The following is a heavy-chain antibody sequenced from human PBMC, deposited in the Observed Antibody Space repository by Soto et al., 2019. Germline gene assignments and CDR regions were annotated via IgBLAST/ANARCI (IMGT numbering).Heavy chain of an antibody. V-gene: IGHV4-59*01. Sequence: SETLSLTSTVSRSSIRSYYWTWIRQPPGKGLEWIGFIHHSGSTNYNPSLKSRLTMSVDRSKNQFSLKLSSVTAADTAVYYCTRGDSSSWRTHFDYWGQGTLVTVSS. CDR2: IHHSGST. CDR3: TRGDSSSWRTHFDY. J-gene: IGHJ4*02. D-gene: IGHD6-13*01. CDR1: RSSIRSYY.